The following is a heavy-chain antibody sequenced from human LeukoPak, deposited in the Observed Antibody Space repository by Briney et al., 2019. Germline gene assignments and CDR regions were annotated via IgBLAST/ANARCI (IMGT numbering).Heavy chain of an antibody. CDR3: AKDLAAATIDY. Sequence: GGSLRLSCAASGFAFSSFGMHWVRQAPGKGLEWVAVISYDGSNKYYADSVKGRFTISRDNSKNTLYLQMNSLRAEDTAVYYCAKDLAAATIDYWGQGTLVTVSS. V-gene: IGHV3-30*18. D-gene: IGHD6-25*01. CDR1: GFAFSSFG. J-gene: IGHJ4*02. CDR2: ISYDGSNK.